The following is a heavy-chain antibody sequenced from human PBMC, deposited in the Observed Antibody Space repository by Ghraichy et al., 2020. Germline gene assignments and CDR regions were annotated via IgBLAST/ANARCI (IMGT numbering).Heavy chain of an antibody. CDR3: AKDGSMVRGVIMDDY. J-gene: IGHJ4*02. CDR2: ISGSGGST. D-gene: IGHD3-10*01. Sequence: GGSLRLSCAASGFTFSSYAMSWVRQAPGKGLEWVSAISGSGGSTYYADSVKGRFTISRDNSKNTLYLQMNSLRGEDTAVYYCAKDGSMVRGVIMDDYWGQGTLVTVSS. CDR1: GFTFSSYA. V-gene: IGHV3-23*01.